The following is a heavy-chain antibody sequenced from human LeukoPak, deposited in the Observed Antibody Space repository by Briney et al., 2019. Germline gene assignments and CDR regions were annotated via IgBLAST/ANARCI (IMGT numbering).Heavy chain of an antibody. Sequence: GGSLRLSCAASGFTFSSYSMNWVRQAPGKGLEWVSAISGSGGSTYYADSVKGRFTISRDNSKNTLYLQMNSLRAEDTAVYYCAKDLWFGELNYWGQGTLVTVSS. V-gene: IGHV3-23*01. CDR2: ISGSGGST. J-gene: IGHJ4*02. CDR1: GFTFSSYS. D-gene: IGHD3-10*01. CDR3: AKDLWFGELNY.